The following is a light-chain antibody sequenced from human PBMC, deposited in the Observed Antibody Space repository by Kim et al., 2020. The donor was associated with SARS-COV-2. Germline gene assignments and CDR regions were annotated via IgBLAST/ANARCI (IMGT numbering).Light chain of an antibody. V-gene: IGKV1-5*03. J-gene: IGKJ2*01. CDR1: QSINNR. CDR2: KAS. CDR3: QQYYDFPYT. Sequence: DIQMTQSPSSLSASVGNRVTICCRASQSINNRLAWYQQKPGKAPKLLIYKASNSESGVPSRFTGSGSGTEFTLTISTLQPGDFATYYYQQYYDFPYTFGLGTKLEIK.